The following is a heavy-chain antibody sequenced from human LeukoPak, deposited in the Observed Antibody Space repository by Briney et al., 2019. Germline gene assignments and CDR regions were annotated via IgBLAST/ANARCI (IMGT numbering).Heavy chain of an antibody. CDR2: VYSNGYT. J-gene: IGHJ6*02. Sequence: SETLSLTCNVSGGSMNTYYWSWIRQPPGEALEWIGYVYSNGYTNYNPSLRSRVTMSVDTSKNQFSLKLSSVTAADTAVYYCARGRGSLRLAGYGMDVWGQGTTVTVSS. V-gene: IGHV4-59*01. D-gene: IGHD5/OR15-5a*01. CDR1: GGSMNTYY. CDR3: ARGRGSLRLAGYGMDV.